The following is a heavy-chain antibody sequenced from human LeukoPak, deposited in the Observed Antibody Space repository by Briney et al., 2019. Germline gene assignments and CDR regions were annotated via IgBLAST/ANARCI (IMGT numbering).Heavy chain of an antibody. CDR3: ATPLDYYDSSGYHQGGD. J-gene: IGHJ4*02. CDR1: GYTFTTYI. V-gene: IGHV7-4-1*02. D-gene: IGHD3-22*01. CDR2: INTNTGNP. Sequence: ASVKVSCKASGYTFTTYIMNWVRQAPGQGLEWMGWINTNTGNPTYAQGFTGRFVFSLDTSVSTAYLQISSLKAEDTAVYYCATPLDYYDSSGYHQGGDWGQGTLVTVSS.